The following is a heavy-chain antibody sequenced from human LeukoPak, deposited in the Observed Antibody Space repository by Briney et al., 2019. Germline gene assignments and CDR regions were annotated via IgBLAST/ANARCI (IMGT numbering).Heavy chain of an antibody. V-gene: IGHV3-23*01. Sequence: GGSLRLSCAASGFTFSSHWMHWVRQAPGKGLVWVSAISGSGSSTYYADSVKGRFTISRDNSKNTLYLQMNSLRAEDTAVYYCAKEGYSSSWYFEYWGQGTLVTVSS. CDR1: GFTFSSHW. CDR3: AKEGYSSSWYFEY. D-gene: IGHD6-13*01. J-gene: IGHJ4*02. CDR2: ISGSGSST.